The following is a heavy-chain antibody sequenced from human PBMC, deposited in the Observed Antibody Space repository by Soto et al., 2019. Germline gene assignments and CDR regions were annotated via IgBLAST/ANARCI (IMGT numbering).Heavy chain of an antibody. CDR3: ARVYGYYYFYMDV. V-gene: IGHV1-8*01. Sequence: QAFLEQSGAEVKKPGASVKVACKASGYSLTENGITWVRQASGQGLEYVGWISPDSGKTDYAQKFLGRVTMTRYTSINTVYMEMSSLRSDDTAVYYCARVYGYYYFYMDVWGKGTTVIVSS. CDR1: GYSLTENG. D-gene: IGHD2-8*01. CDR2: ISPDSGKT. J-gene: IGHJ6*03.